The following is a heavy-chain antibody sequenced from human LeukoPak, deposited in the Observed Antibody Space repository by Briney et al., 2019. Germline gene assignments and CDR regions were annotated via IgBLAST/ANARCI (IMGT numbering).Heavy chain of an antibody. V-gene: IGHV5-51*01. J-gene: IGHJ6*03. D-gene: IGHD2/OR15-2a*01. CDR1: GYSFTNYW. Sequence: GESLKISCKGSGYSFTNYWIGWVRQMPGKGLDWMGIIYPGDSETRYSPSFQGQVTISADKSISTAYLQWSSLKASDSGMYFCARINNYYYMDVWGKGTTVTVSS. CDR3: ARINNYYYMDV. CDR2: IYPGDSET.